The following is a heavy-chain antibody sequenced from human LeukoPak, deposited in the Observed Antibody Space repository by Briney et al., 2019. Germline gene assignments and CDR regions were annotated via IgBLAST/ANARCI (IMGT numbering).Heavy chain of an antibody. J-gene: IGHJ4*02. D-gene: IGHD1-1*01. CDR2: ISGSGGST. V-gene: IGHV3-23*01. CDR1: GFTFSSYA. Sequence: GGSLRLSCAASGFTFSSYAMSRVRQAPGKGLEWVSAISGSGGSTYYADSVKGRFTISRDNSKNTLYLQMNSLRAEDTAVYYCANAGDDGAVGGYWGQGTLVTVSS. CDR3: ANAGDDGAVGGY.